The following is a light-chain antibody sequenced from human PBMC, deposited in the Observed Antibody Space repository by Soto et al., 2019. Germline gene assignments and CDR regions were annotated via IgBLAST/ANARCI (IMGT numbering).Light chain of an antibody. CDR3: QQTDSFPIT. CDR1: QTISSW. V-gene: IGKV1-5*03. J-gene: IGKJ5*01. CDR2: KAS. Sequence: DIQMTHSPSTLSGSVGDRVTMTCRASQTISSWLAWYQQKPGKAPKLLIYKASTLKSGVPSRFSGSGSGTHFTLTISSLQPEDFGTYYCQQTDSFPITFGQGTRLEIK.